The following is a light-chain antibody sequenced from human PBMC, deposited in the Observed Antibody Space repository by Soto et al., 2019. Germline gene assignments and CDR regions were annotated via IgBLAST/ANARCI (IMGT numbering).Light chain of an antibody. V-gene: IGKV1-39*01. J-gene: IGKJ1*01. CDR1: QSISSY. Sequence: DIQMTQSPSSLSASVGDRVTITCRASQSISSYLNWYQQKPGKAPKLLIYAASSLQSGVPSRFSGRGSGTDFTLTISSLQPEDFATYYCQQSYSTPRTFGQVTKVDIK. CDR3: QQSYSTPRT. CDR2: AAS.